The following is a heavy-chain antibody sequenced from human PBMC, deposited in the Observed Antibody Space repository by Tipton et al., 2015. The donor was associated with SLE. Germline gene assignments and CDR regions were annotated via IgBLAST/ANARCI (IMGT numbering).Heavy chain of an antibody. V-gene: IGHV4-59*07. J-gene: IGHJ4*02. CDR1: GGSINRSY. Sequence: TLSLTCTVSGGSINRSYWTWIRQTPGKGLEWIGYVYYSGTTKYNPSLESRVTISVDTSKKQFSLKLSSVTAADTAVYYCARYYYDSTGNCLFDYWGQGTLVTVSS. D-gene: IGHD3-22*01. CDR2: VYYSGTT. CDR3: ARYYYDSTGNCLFDY.